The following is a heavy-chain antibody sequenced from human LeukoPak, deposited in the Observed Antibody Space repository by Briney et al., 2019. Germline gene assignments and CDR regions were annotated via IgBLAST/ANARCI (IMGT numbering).Heavy chain of an antibody. J-gene: IGHJ4*02. CDR3: ARDFAATPYYFDY. V-gene: IGHV3-21*01. CDR2: ISSSSSYV. D-gene: IGHD6-25*01. Sequence: KPGGSLRLSCAASGFTFSSYSMNGVRQAPGKGLKWASSISSSSSYVYYADSVKGRFTISRDNDKNSLYLQMNSLRAEDTAVYYCARDFAATPYYFDYWGQGTLVTVSA. CDR1: GFTFSSYS.